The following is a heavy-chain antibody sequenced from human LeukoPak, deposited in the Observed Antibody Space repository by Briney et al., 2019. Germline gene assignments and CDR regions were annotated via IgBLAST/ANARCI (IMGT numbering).Heavy chain of an antibody. V-gene: IGHV4-39*07. J-gene: IGHJ6*02. D-gene: IGHD3-3*01. CDR2: IYYSGST. Sequence: NPSETLSLTCTVSGGSISSSSYYWGWIRQPPGKGLEWIGSIYYSGSTYYNPSLKSRVTISVDTSKNQFSLKLSSVTAADTAVYYCARGPGVAYYYGMDVWGQGTTVTVSS. CDR3: ARGPGVAYYYGMDV. CDR1: GGSISSSSYY.